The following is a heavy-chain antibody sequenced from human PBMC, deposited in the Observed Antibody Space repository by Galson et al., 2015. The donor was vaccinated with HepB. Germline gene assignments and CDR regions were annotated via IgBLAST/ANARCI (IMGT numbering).Heavy chain of an antibody. CDR3: ARDYYDSSGYCNY. CDR2: ISAYNGNT. J-gene: IGHJ4*02. V-gene: IGHV1-18*04. CDR1: GYTFTSYY. D-gene: IGHD3-22*01. Sequence: SVKVSCKASGYTFTSYYMHWARQAPGQGLEWMGWISAYNGNTNYAQKLQGRVTMTTDTSTSTAYMELRSLRSDDTAVYYCARDYYDSSGYCNYWGQGTLVTVSS.